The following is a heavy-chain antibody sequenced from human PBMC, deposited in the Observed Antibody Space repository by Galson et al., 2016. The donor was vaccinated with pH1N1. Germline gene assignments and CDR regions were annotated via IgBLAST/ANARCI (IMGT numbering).Heavy chain of an antibody. V-gene: IGHV1-46*01. CDR2: IDPSDGTT. CDR3: ARRYYFDY. J-gene: IGHJ4*02. Sequence: SVKVSCTASGYSFTRYYMHWVRQAPGQGLEWMGIIDPSDGTTNYSQKFRGRITMTRDKPTNSVYLELSSLTSDDTAVYFCARRYYFDYWGQGTLITVSS. CDR1: GYSFTRYY.